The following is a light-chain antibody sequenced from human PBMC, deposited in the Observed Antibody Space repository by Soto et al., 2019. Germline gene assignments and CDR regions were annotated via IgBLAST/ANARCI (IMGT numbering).Light chain of an antibody. CDR3: CSYAGSTTRVV. CDR2: EVS. J-gene: IGLJ2*01. CDR1: SSDVVTYKY. V-gene: IGLV2-14*01. Sequence: QSVLTQPASVSGSPGQSIAISCTGTSSDVVTYKYVSWYQQHPGKAPKLMIYEVSIRPSGVSDRFSGSKSGNTASRTSSGLRPEYEDYYYCCSYAGSTTRVVFGGGTKLTVL.